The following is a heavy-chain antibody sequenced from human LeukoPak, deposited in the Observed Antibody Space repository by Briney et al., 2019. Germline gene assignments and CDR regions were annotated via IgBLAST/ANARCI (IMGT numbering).Heavy chain of an antibody. CDR3: TVFGDSNH. V-gene: IGHV3-30*03. CDR2: ISYDGSNK. J-gene: IGHJ5*02. CDR1: GFTFSSYG. D-gene: IGHD4-17*01. Sequence: GGSLRLSCAASGFTFSSYGMHWVRQAPGKGLEWVAVISYDGSNKYYADSVKGRFTISRDNSKNTLYLQMNSLRAEDTAVYYCTVFGDSNHWGQGTLVTVSS.